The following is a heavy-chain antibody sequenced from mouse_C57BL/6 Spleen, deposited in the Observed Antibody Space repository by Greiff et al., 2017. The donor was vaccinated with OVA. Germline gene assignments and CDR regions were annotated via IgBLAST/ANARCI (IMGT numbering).Heavy chain of an antibody. CDR2: ISYDGSN. CDR3: AREELTGAMDY. D-gene: IGHD1-3*01. CDR1: GYSITSGYY. V-gene: IGHV3-6*01. Sequence: ESGPGLVKPSQSLSLTCSVTGYSITSGYYWNWIRQFPGNKLEWMGYISYDGSNNYNPSLKNRISITRDTSKNQFFLKLNSVTTEDTATYYCAREELTGAMDYWGQGTSVTVSS. J-gene: IGHJ4*01.